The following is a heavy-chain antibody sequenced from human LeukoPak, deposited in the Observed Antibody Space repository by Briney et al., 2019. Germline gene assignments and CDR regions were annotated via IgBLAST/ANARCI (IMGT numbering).Heavy chain of an antibody. V-gene: IGHV1-18*01. CDR3: ARNHIVGAAHDAFEI. J-gene: IGHJ3*02. CDR1: GYTFTRYG. CDR2: ISAYNGNT. D-gene: IGHD1-26*01. Sequence: SVKVSCKASGYTFTRYGISWVRQAPGQGLEWMGWISAYNGNTNYAQKLQGRVTMTTDTSTSTAYMELRSLRSDDTAVYYCARNHIVGAAHDAFEIWGQGTMVTVSS.